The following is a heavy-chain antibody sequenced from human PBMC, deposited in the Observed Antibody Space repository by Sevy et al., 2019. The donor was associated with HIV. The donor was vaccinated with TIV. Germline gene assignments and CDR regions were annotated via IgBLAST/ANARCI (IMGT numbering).Heavy chain of an antibody. D-gene: IGHD1-26*01. CDR3: AGENAWGRGYS. V-gene: IGHV4-59*08. Sequence: SETLSLTCTVSGGSITXXXXXXXXXXPGKGLEWIANIYYNGHINYNPSLKSRVTLSLDTSKNQFSLRLSSVTAADTAMYYCAGENAWGRGYSWGQGTLVTVSS. CDR2: IYYNGHI. CDR1: GGSITXXX. J-gene: IGHJ4*02.